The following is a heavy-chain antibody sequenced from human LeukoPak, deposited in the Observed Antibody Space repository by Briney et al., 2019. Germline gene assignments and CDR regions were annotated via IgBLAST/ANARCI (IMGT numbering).Heavy chain of an antibody. CDR1: SXXY. Sequence: SXXYXGWIRQSPGKGLEGIGSIYYSGSTYYNPSLKSRVTISVYTSKNQFSLKLSSVTAADTAVYYCARERPSLRGYYGSLLNWGQGTLVTVSS. CDR2: IYYSGST. V-gene: IGHV4-39*02. J-gene: IGHJ4*02. CDR3: ARERPSLRGYYGSLLN. D-gene: IGHD3-10*01.